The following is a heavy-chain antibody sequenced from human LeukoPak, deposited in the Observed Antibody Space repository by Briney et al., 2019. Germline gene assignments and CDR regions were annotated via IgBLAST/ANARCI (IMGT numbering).Heavy chain of an antibody. J-gene: IGHJ3*02. D-gene: IGHD4-17*01. CDR1: GFTFSSYG. V-gene: IGHV3-30*02. CDR2: IRYDGSNK. Sequence: GGSLRLSCAASGFTFSSYGMHWVRQAPGKGLEWVAFIRYDGSNKYYADSVKGRFTISRDNSKNTLYLQMNSLRAEDTAVYYCARVRSHVGEDAFDIWGQGTMVTVSS. CDR3: ARVRSHVGEDAFDI.